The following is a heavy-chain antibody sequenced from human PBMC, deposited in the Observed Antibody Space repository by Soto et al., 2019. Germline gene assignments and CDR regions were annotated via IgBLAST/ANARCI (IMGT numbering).Heavy chain of an antibody. J-gene: IGHJ5*02. D-gene: IGHD2-15*01. CDR3: ARVLPKRSCSGGSCYEGWFDP. CDR1: GGTFSSYA. Sequence: QVQLVQSGAEAKKPGSSVKVSCKASGGTFSSYAISWVRQAPGQGLEWMGGIIPIFGTANYAQKFQGRVTITADDSTSTAYMELSSMRSEDTAVYYCARVLPKRSCSGGSCYEGWFDPWGQGTLVTVSS. V-gene: IGHV1-69*01. CDR2: IIPIFGTA.